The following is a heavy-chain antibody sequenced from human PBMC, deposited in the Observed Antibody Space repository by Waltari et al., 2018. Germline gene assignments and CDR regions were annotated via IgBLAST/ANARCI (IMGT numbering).Heavy chain of an antibody. Sequence: QVQLVQSGAEVKKPGASVKVSCKASGYIFTGYYIHWVRQAPGQGLQWMGWINPKGGGTYYAQKFQGRVTMTRDTSISTADMELISLRSDDTAVYYCARGGVQGVIIDDNWFDPWGQGTLVTVSS. CDR3: ARGGVQGVIIDDNWFDP. J-gene: IGHJ5*02. CDR2: INPKGGGT. V-gene: IGHV1-2*02. CDR1: GYIFTGYY. D-gene: IGHD3-10*01.